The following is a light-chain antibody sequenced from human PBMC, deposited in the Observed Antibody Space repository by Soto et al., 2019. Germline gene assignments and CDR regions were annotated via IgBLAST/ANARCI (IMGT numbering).Light chain of an antibody. Sequence: QSVLTQPPSVSGAPGQRVTISCTGSSSNIAAGYDVHWYQQVPGTAPKLLISANSNRPSGVPDRFSGSKSDTSASLAITGLQAEDEAGYYYQSYDTSLSGHVFGAGTKLTVL. CDR3: QSYDTSLSGHV. V-gene: IGLV1-40*01. J-gene: IGLJ1*01. CDR1: SSNIAAGYD. CDR2: ANS.